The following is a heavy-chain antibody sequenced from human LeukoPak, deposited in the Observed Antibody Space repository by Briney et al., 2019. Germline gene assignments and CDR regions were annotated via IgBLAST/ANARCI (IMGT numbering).Heavy chain of an antibody. V-gene: IGHV1-8*01. Sequence: GASVKVSCKASGNTFTSYDINWVRQATGQGLEWMGWMNPNSGNTGYAQKFQGRVTMTRSTSISTAYMELSSLRSDDTAVYYCARGASRSFDYWGQGTLVTVSS. CDR3: ARGASRSFDY. CDR1: GNTFTSYD. J-gene: IGHJ4*02. CDR2: MNPNSGNT.